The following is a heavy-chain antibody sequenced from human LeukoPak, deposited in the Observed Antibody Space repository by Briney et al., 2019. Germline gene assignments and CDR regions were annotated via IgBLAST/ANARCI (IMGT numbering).Heavy chain of an antibody. CDR3: ARDWRPYYYGSGSYYLLDY. CDR2: IIPIFGTA. D-gene: IGHD3-10*01. Sequence: SVKLSCKASGGTFSSYAISWVRQAPGQGLEWMGGIIPIFGTANYAQKFQGRVTITADESASAAYMELSSLRSEDTAVYYCARDWRPYYYGSGSYYLLDYWGQGTLVTVSS. CDR1: GGTFSSYA. V-gene: IGHV1-69*13. J-gene: IGHJ4*02.